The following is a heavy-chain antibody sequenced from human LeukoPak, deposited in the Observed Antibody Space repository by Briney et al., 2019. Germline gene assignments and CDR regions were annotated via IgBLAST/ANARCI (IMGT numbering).Heavy chain of an antibody. CDR1: GFTFSSYA. V-gene: IGHV3-21*01. Sequence: PGGSLRLSCAASGFTFSSYAMSWVRQAPGKGLEWVSSISSSSSYIYYADSVKGRFTISRDNAKNSLYLQMNSLRAEDTAVYYCARDYPFITMIVVERGIAAFDIWGQGTMVTVSS. J-gene: IGHJ3*02. D-gene: IGHD3-22*01. CDR3: ARDYPFITMIVVERGIAAFDI. CDR2: ISSSSSYI.